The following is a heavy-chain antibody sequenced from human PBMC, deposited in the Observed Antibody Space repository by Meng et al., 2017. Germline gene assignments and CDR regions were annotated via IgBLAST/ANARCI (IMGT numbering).Heavy chain of an antibody. V-gene: IGHV3-21*02. D-gene: IGHD1-26*01. CDR3: VRGSGSYSS. CDR2: ISSSSTYK. Sequence: VQLVGSGGGRVKPWGSLRLSCAASGFTFTTTTMNWVRQAPGKGLEWVSSISSSSTYKYYADSVKGRFTISRDDPNNSLYVQMNSLTAGDTAVYYCVRGSGSYSSWGQGTLVTVSS. J-gene: IGHJ5*02. CDR1: GFTFTTTT.